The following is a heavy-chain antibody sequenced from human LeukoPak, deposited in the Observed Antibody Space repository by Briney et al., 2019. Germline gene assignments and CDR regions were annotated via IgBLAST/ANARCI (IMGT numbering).Heavy chain of an antibody. J-gene: IGHJ4*02. D-gene: IGHD5-24*01. CDR1: GGSISSYY. CDR3: ARVRWLQLPDY. Sequence: PSETLSLTCTVSGGSISSYYWSWIRQPPGKGLEWIGSIYYSGSTYYNPSLKSRVTISVDTSKNQFSLKLSSVTAADTAVYYCARVRWLQLPDYWGQGTLVTVSS. V-gene: IGHV4-59*12. CDR2: IYYSGST.